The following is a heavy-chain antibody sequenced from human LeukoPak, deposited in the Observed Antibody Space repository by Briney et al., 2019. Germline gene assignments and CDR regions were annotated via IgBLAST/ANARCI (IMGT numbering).Heavy chain of an antibody. CDR2: ISASGGST. CDR1: GFTFSSYA. J-gene: IGHJ4*02. CDR3: AKDAWGYSYGHSDY. Sequence: GGSLRLSCAASGFTFSSYAMNWVRQAPGEGLEWVSTISASGGSTYYADSVKGRFTISRDNSKNTLYLQMNSLRAEDTAVYYCAKDAWGYSYGHSDYWGQGTLVTVSS. V-gene: IGHV3-23*01. D-gene: IGHD5-18*01.